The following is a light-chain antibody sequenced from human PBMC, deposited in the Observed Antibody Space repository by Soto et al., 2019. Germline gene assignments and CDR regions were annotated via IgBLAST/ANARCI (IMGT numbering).Light chain of an antibody. CDR2: AAS. J-gene: IGKJ2*01. CDR3: QQSYSTPYT. CDR1: QSISSY. Sequence: DIQMTQSPSSLSASVGDRVTITCRASQSISSYLNWYQQKPGKAPKLLIYAASSLQSEVPSRFSGSGSGTDFTLTISSLQPEDFATYYCQQSYSTPYTFVQGTQLEIK. V-gene: IGKV1-39*01.